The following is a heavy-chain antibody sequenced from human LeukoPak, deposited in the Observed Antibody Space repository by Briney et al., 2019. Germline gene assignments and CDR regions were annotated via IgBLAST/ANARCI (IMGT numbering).Heavy chain of an antibody. Sequence: SETLSLTCAVYGGSFSGYYWSWIRQPPGKGLEWIGEINHSGSTNYNPSLKSRVTISVDTSKNQFSLKLSSVTAADTAVYYCARGRIRDIVVVPAAVRYYYFDYWGQGTLVTVSS. J-gene: IGHJ4*02. D-gene: IGHD2-2*01. CDR2: INHSGST. CDR3: ARGRIRDIVVVPAAVRYYYFDY. V-gene: IGHV4-34*01. CDR1: GGSFSGYY.